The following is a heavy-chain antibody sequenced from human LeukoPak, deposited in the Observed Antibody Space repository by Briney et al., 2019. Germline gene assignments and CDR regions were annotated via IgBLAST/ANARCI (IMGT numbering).Heavy chain of an antibody. CDR3: ARGGDWKFDY. V-gene: IGHV4-4*02. Sequence: SETLSLTCAVSGDSIGSNKWWTWVRQPPGKGLEWIGEIHHSGRLNYSPSLKSRVTISVGKSKNHFSLNLNSITPADTAIYYCARGGDWKFDYWGQGVLVTVSS. J-gene: IGHJ4*02. CDR1: GDSIGSNKW. D-gene: IGHD1-1*01. CDR2: IHHSGRL.